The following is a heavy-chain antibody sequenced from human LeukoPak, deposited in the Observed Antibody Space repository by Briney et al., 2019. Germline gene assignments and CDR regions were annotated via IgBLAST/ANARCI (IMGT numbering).Heavy chain of an antibody. CDR1: GGSFSGYY. D-gene: IGHD3-10*01. CDR3: ARRRGSGSYYRGFDY. J-gene: IGHJ4*02. Sequence: SETLSLTCAVYGGSFSGYYWSWIRQPPGKGLGWIGEINHSGSTNYNPSLKSRVTISVDTSKNQFSLKLSSVTAADTAVYYCARRRGSGSYYRGFDYWGQGTLVTVSS. CDR2: INHSGST. V-gene: IGHV4-34*01.